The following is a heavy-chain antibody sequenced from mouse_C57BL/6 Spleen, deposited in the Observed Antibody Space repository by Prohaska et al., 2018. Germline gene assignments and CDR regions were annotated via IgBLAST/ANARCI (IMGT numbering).Heavy chain of an antibody. J-gene: IGHJ4*01. V-gene: IGHV1-53*01. Sequence: QGLEWIGNINPSNGGTNYNEKFKSKATLTVDKSSSTAYMQLSSLTSEDSAVYYCARERAKWDIMDYWGQGTSVTVSS. CDR2: INPSNGGT. D-gene: IGHD4-1*01. CDR3: ARERAKWDIMDY.